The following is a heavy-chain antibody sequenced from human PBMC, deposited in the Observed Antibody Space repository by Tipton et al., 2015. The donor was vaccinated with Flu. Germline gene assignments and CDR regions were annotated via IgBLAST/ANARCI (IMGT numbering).Heavy chain of an antibody. CDR3: ARKAYSGAFDI. J-gene: IGHJ3*02. Sequence: TLSLTCTVSGGSISSYYWSWIRQPPGKGLEWIGYIYYSGSTNYNPSLKSRVTISVDTSKNQFPLKLSSVTAADTAVYYCARKAYSGAFDIWGQGTMVTVSS. V-gene: IGHV4-59*01. D-gene: IGHD2-21*01. CDR2: IYYSGST. CDR1: GGSISSYY.